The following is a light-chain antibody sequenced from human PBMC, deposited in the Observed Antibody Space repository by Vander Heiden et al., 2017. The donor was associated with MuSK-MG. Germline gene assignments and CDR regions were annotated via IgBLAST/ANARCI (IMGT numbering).Light chain of an antibody. V-gene: IGKV4-1*01. CDR1: QSVLYSPNNKNY. CDR2: WAS. CDR3: QQYDTTPLT. J-gene: IGKJ4*01. Sequence: DIVMTQSPDSLTVSLGERATINCKSSQSVLYSPNNKNYLAWFQQKSGQPPKALIYWASARESGVPDRFSGSGSGTDFTLTISSLQAEDVAIYYCQQYDTTPLTFGGGTRVEIK.